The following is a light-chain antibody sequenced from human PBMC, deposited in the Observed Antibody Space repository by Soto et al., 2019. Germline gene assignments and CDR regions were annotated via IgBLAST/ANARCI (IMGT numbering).Light chain of an antibody. CDR3: QQYDNLPLT. J-gene: IGKJ4*01. CDR1: QNIKSY. CDR2: DAS. Sequence: DIQMTQSPSSLSASVVDRVTITCRASQNIKSYLNWYQQKPGKAPKLLIYDASNLETGVPSRFSGSGSGTDFTFTISSLQPEDIATYYCQQYDNLPLTFGGGTKVDIK. V-gene: IGKV1-33*01.